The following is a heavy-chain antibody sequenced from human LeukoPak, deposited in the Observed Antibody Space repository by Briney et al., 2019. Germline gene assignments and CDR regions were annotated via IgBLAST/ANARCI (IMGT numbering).Heavy chain of an antibody. CDR2: IYYSGST. Sequence: PSETLSLTCTVSGGSISGGDYYWSWIRQPPGKGLEWIGYIYYSGSTYYNPSLKSRVTISVDTSKNQFSLKLSSVTAADTAVYYCAREGSSGYYLYYYYMDVWGKGTTVTVSS. CDR1: GGSISGGDYY. CDR3: AREGSSGYYLYYYYMDV. V-gene: IGHV4-30-4*08. J-gene: IGHJ6*03. D-gene: IGHD3-22*01.